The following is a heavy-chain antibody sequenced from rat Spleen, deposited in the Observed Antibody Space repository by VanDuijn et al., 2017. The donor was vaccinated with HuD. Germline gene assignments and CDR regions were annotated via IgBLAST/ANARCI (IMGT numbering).Heavy chain of an antibody. V-gene: IGHV5-29*01. CDR2: ISYDVITT. Sequence: EVQLVESGGGLVQPGRSLKLSCAVSGFTLSNYGMAWVRQAPTKGLEWVATISYDVITTYYRGSVKGRFTISGDNAKSTLYLQMDSLRSEDTATYYCASLGSYFDYWGQGVMVTVSS. J-gene: IGHJ2*01. D-gene: IGHD1-12*02. CDR1: GFTLSNYG. CDR3: ASLGSYFDY.